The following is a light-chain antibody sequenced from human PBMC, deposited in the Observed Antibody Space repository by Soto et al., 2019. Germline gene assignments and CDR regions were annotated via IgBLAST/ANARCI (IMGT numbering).Light chain of an antibody. CDR2: TAS. J-gene: IGKJ2*01. CDR3: QQIYNTPVT. V-gene: IGKV1-39*01. CDR1: QSITKY. Sequence: DIQMTQSPSSLSASVGDRVTITCRASQSITKYLNWYQHKPGKAPKFLIHTASSLQSGVPSRFSCSGTGTDFTLTISHLQPEDSATYYCQQIYNTPVTFGQGTKLEI.